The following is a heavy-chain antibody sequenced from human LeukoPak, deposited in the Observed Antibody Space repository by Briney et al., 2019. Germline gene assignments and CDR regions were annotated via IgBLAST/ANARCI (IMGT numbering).Heavy chain of an antibody. CDR2: ISGSGTTI. CDR3: ARDFSPLRYYGSGINWFDP. D-gene: IGHD3-10*01. V-gene: IGHV3-11*04. Sequence: GGSLRLSCAASGFTFSDYYMSWMRQAPGKGLEWVSYISGSGTTIYYADSVKGRFTISRDNAKNSLYLQMNSLRAEDTAVYYCARDFSPLRYYGSGINWFDPWGQGTLVTVSS. CDR1: GFTFSDYY. J-gene: IGHJ5*02.